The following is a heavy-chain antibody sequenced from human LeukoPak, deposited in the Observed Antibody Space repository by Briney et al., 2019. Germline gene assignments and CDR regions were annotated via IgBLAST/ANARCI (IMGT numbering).Heavy chain of an antibody. J-gene: IGHJ5*02. CDR2: INTNTGNP. CDR1: GYTFTSYA. CDR3: ARDLKGSYCSSTSCRRYNWFDP. Sequence: GASVKVSCKASGYTFTSYAMNWVRQAPGQGLEWMGWINTNTGNPTYAQGFTGRFVFSLDTSVSTAYLQISSLKAEDTAVYYCARDLKGSYCSSTSCRRYNWFDPWGQGTLVTVSS. D-gene: IGHD2-2*01. V-gene: IGHV7-4-1*02.